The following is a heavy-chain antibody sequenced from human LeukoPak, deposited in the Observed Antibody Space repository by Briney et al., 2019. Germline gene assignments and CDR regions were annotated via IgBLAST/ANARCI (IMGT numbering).Heavy chain of an antibody. CDR3: ARPISPYSSGSRYYFDY. D-gene: IGHD6-19*01. CDR1: GGTLSSYA. J-gene: IGHJ4*02. V-gene: IGHV1-69*01. Sequence: GASVKDSCKASGGTLSSYAISWVRQAPGQGLEWMGGIIPIFGTANYAQKFQGRVTITADESTSTAYMELSSLRSEDTAVYYCARPISPYSSGSRYYFDYWGQGTLVTVSS. CDR2: IIPIFGTA.